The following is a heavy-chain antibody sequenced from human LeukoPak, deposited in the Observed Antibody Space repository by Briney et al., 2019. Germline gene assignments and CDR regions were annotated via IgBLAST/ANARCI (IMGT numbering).Heavy chain of an antibody. J-gene: IGHJ6*02. CDR3: ARELLWFGELFGGMDV. CDR2: INSDGSST. Sequence: GGSLRLSCAASGFTFSSYWMHWVRQAPGKGLVWISRINSDGSSTSYADSVKGRFTISRDNAKNTLYLQMNSLRAEDTAVYYCARELLWFGELFGGMDVWGQGTTVTVSS. D-gene: IGHD3-10*01. V-gene: IGHV3-74*01. CDR1: GFTFSSYW.